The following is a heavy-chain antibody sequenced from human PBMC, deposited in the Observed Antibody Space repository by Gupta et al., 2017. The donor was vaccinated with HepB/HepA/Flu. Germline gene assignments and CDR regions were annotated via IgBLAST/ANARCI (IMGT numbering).Heavy chain of an antibody. V-gene: IGHV3-30*18. J-gene: IGHJ4*02. CDR2: ISYDGSNE. CDR3: AKDGQNSGCDY. Sequence: GSLRLSCAASGFTLTHYGMHWVRQAPGKGLEWVALISYDGSNEFYADSVKGRFTISRDSSKNTLFLQMNSLRAEDSAVYYCAKDGQNSGCDYWGQGILVTVSS. CDR1: GFTLTHYG. D-gene: IGHD3-22*01.